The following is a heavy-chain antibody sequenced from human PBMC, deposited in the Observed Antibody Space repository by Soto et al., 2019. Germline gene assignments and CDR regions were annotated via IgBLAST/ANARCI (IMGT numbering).Heavy chain of an antibody. J-gene: IGHJ4*02. V-gene: IGHV3-30-3*01. Sequence: QVQLVESGGGVVQPGRSLRLSCAAAGFTFSSYAMHWVRQAPGKGLEWVAVISYDGSNKYYADSVKGRFSISRDNSKNTLYLQMNSLRAEDTAVYYCARDFRDCSGGSCYPSFDYWGQGTLVTVSS. CDR1: GFTFSSYA. D-gene: IGHD2-15*01. CDR3: ARDFRDCSGGSCYPSFDY. CDR2: ISYDGSNK.